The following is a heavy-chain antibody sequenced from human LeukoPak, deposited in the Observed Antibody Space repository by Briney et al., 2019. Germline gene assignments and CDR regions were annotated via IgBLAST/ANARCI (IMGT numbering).Heavy chain of an antibody. CDR2: INHSGST. D-gene: IGHD2-15*01. J-gene: IGHJ4*02. V-gene: IGHV4-34*01. CDR3: ARGYDIVVVVAAAYFDS. Sequence: SETLSLTCGVYGGSFTGYYWSWIRQPPGKGLEWIGEINHSGSTNYNPSLKSRVTISVDTSKNQFSLKLSSVTAADMAVYYCARGYDIVVVVAAAYFDSWGQGTLVTVSS. CDR1: GGSFTGYY.